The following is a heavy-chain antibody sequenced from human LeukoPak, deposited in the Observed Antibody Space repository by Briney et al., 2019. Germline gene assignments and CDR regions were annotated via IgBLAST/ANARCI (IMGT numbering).Heavy chain of an antibody. J-gene: IGHJ1*01. CDR2: ITPNADRA. CDR3: AIMHGYYDGSGYWVQ. CDR1: GFTFGSYG. V-gene: IGHV3-23*01. D-gene: IGHD3-22*01. Sequence: GGSLRLTCAASGFTFGSYGMSWVCQAPGKGLEWVSFITPNADRASYAGSVKGRFTISRDNPRSTLYMQMNSLRDEDTAVYYCAIMHGYYDGSGYWVQWGQGTLVTVSS.